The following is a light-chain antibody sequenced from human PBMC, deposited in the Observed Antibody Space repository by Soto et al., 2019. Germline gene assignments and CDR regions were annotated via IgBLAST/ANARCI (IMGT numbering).Light chain of an antibody. V-gene: IGKV1-17*01. CDR2: AAS. J-gene: IGKJ1*01. Sequence: IQLPQSPSSLSASVGDRVTITCRASQGIRNDLGWYQQKPGKAPKRLIYAASSLQSGVPSRFSGIGSGTEFTLTITSLQPDDFATYYRQQYDSYAWTFGQGTKVDI. CDR3: QQYDSYAWT. CDR1: QGIRND.